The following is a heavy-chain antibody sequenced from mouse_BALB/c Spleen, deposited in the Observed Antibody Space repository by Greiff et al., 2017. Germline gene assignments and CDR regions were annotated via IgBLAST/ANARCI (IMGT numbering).Heavy chain of an antibody. J-gene: IGHJ4*01. D-gene: IGHD2-2*01. CDR2: IWWNDNK. V-gene: IGHV8-11*01. CDR1: GFSLSTYGIG. CDR3: ARIYYGYDDYTMDY. Sequence: QVTLKESGPGILQPSQTLNLTCSFSGFSLSTYGIGVGWIRQPSGKGLEWLAHIWWNDNKYYNTALKSRLTISKDTSNNQVFLKIASVDTADTATYYCARIYYGYDDYTMDYWGQGTSVTVSS.